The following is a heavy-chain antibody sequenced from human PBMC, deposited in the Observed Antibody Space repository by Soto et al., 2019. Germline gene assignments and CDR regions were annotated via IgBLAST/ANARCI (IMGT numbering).Heavy chain of an antibody. D-gene: IGHD3-3*01. CDR1: GGSFSGYY. V-gene: IGHV4-34*01. Sequence: QVQLQQWGAGLLKPSETLSLTCAVYGGSFSGYYWSWIRQPPGKGLEWIGEINHSGSTNYNPSLKSGVTRSVDTSKNQFSLKLSSVTAADTAVYYCARENLYYDFWSRSWFDPWGQGTLVTVSS. CDR3: ARENLYYDFWSRSWFDP. CDR2: INHSGST. J-gene: IGHJ5*02.